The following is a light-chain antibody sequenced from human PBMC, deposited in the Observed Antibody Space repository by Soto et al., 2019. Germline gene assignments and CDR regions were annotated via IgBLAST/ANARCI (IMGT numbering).Light chain of an antibody. CDR1: SSNIGSNY. V-gene: IGLV1-47*01. CDR3: AAWDDSLSGWV. Sequence: QTVVTQPPSASGTPGQRVTISCSGSSSNIGSNYVFWYQHLPGTAPKLLIYRNNQRPSGVPDRFSGSKSGTSASLAISGLRSEDEAEYYCAAWDDSLSGWVFGGGTKLTVL. CDR2: RNN. J-gene: IGLJ3*02.